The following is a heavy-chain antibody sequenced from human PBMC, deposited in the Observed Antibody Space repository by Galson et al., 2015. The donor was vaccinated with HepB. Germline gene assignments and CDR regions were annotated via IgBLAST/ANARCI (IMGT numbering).Heavy chain of an antibody. J-gene: IGHJ5*02. Sequence: QSGAEVKKPGASVKVSCKASGYTFSTYSITWVRQAPGQGLEWMGWISPYNRNTDYAQKFQGRVTMTTDTPTTTAFMELRSLRSDDTAVYYCARGALVVGVGGTQNNWFGPWGQGTLVTVSS. CDR1: GYTFSTYS. CDR2: ISPYNRNT. D-gene: IGHD2-15*01. V-gene: IGHV1-18*01. CDR3: ARGALVVGVGGTQNNWFGP.